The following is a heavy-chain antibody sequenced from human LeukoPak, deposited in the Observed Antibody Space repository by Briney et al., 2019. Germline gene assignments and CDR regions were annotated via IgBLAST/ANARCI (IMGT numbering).Heavy chain of an antibody. J-gene: IGHJ4*02. CDR2: ISGSGSNS. V-gene: IGHV3-23*01. D-gene: IGHD2-2*01. Sequence: GSLRLSCAASGFTFSDHYTDWVRQVPGKGLEWVSAISGSGSNSLYADSVRGRFTISRDNSKSTLQLQMNSLRAEDTAVYYCAKADCSDIGCYVKDYWGQGTLVTVSS. CDR1: GFTFSDHY. CDR3: AKADCSDIGCYVKDY.